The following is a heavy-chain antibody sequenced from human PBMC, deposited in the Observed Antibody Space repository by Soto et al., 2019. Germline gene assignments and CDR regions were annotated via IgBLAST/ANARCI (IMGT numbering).Heavy chain of an antibody. CDR2: ISAYNGNT. Sequence: ASVKVSCKASGYTFTTYGISWVRQAPGQGLEWMGWISAYNGNTNYAQKVQGRVTMTTDTSTSTAYMELRSLRSDDTAVYYCATSPGWLGEGSGGLDVWGLGATVTVS. CDR1: GYTFTTYG. V-gene: IGHV1-18*01. J-gene: IGHJ6*02. CDR3: ATSPGWLGEGSGGLDV. D-gene: IGHD3-10*01.